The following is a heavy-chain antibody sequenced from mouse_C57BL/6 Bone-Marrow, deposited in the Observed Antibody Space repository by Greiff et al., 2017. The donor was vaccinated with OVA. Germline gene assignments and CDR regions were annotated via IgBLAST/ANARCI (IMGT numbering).Heavy chain of an antibody. CDR2: INPNNGGT. V-gene: IGHV1-18*01. J-gene: IGHJ4*01. CDR3: ARLDWDEDAMGY. CDR1: GYTFTDYN. D-gene: IGHD4-1*01. Sequence: EVQLQQSGPELVKPGASVKIPCKASGYTFTDYNMDWVKQSHGKSLEWIGDINPNNGGTIYNQKFKGKATLTVDKSSSTAYMELRSLTSEVTAVYCCARLDWDEDAMGYWGQGTSVTVSS.